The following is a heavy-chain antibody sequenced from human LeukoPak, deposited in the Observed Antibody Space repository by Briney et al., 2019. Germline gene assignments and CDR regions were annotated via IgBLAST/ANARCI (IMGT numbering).Heavy chain of an antibody. D-gene: IGHD3-9*01. V-gene: IGHV1-2*02. CDR3: ARAYYDILTGYCTLAYNWFDP. Sequence: ASVKVSCKASGYTFTGYYMHWVRQAPGQGLEWMGWINPNSGGTNYAQKFQGRVTMTRDTSISTAYMELSRLRSDDTAVYYCARAYYDILTGYCTLAYNWFDPWGQGTLVTVSS. CDR1: GYTFTGYY. CDR2: INPNSGGT. J-gene: IGHJ5*02.